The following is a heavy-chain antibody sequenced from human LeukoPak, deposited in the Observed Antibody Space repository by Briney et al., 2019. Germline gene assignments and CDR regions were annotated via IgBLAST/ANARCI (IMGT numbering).Heavy chain of an antibody. CDR1: GYTFTSYY. D-gene: IGHD3-3*01. V-gene: IGHV1-8*02. J-gene: IGHJ4*02. Sequence: ASVKVSCKASGYTFTSYYMHWVRQATGQGLEWMGWMNPNSGNTGYAQKFQGRVTMTRDMSTSTVYMELSSLRSEDTAVYYCARSIRFWSGYYRYWGQGTLVTVSS. CDR3: ARSIRFWSGYYRY. CDR2: MNPNSGNT.